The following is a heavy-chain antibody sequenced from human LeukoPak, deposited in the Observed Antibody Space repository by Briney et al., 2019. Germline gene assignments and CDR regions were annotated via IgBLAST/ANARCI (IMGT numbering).Heavy chain of an antibody. D-gene: IGHD1-1*01. CDR3: ARVARLEYYYMDV. V-gene: IGHV4-39*01. Sequence: PSEALSLTCTVSGGSISTITYNWDWIRQSPGKGLEWIRSVYFRGTTYYKPSLKSRVTISVDTSKNQFSLKLSSVTAADTAVYYCARVARLEYYYMDVWGKGTTVTISS. CDR2: VYFRGTT. CDR1: GGSISTITYN. J-gene: IGHJ6*03.